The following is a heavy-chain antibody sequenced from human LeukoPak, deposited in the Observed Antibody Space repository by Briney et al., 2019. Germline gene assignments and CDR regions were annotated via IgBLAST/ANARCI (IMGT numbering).Heavy chain of an antibody. Sequence: ASVKVSCKASGYTFTGYYMHWVRQAPGQGLEWMGWINPNSGGTNYAQKFQGRVTMTRDTSISTAYMELSRLRSDDTAVYYCARDLGREWPRYYFDYWGQGTLVTVSS. CDR2: INPNSGGT. V-gene: IGHV1-2*02. CDR1: GYTFTGYY. D-gene: IGHD5-12*01. J-gene: IGHJ4*02. CDR3: ARDLGREWPRYYFDY.